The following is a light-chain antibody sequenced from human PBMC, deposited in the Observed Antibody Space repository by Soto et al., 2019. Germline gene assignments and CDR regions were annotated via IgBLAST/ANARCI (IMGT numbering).Light chain of an antibody. CDR1: RDIDDY. CDR2: DAS. J-gene: IGKJ1*01. CDR3: QKYNKAPWT. V-gene: IGKV1-27*01. Sequence: DIQMTQSPPSLSASVGDRVTITCRASRDIDDYLAWYQHIAGKAPKLLIYDASILQPGVPSRFSGSGSGTYFTLTINSLQPEDVATYYCQKYNKAPWTFGQGTKV.